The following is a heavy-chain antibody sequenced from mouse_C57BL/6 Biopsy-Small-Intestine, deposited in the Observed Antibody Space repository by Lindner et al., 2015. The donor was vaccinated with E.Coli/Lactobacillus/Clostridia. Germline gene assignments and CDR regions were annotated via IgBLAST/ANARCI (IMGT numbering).Heavy chain of an antibody. CDR3: ARDYGSSYFDY. CDR2: IYPGGGYT. D-gene: IGHD1-1*01. J-gene: IGHJ2*01. Sequence: VQLQESGAELVRPGTSVKMSCKASGYTFTNYWIGWAKQRPGHGLEWIGGIYPGGGYTNYNEKFKGKATLTADKSSSTAYMQLSSLTSEDSAIYYCARDYGSSYFDYWGQGTTLTVSS. CDR1: GYTFTNYW. V-gene: IGHV1-63*01.